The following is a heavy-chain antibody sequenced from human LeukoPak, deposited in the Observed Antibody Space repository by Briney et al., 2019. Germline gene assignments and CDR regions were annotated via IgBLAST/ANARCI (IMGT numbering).Heavy chain of an antibody. CDR2: INHSGST. V-gene: IGHV4-34*01. Sequence: SETLSLTCAVYGGSFSGYYWSWIRQPPGKGLEWIGEINHSGSTNYNPSLKSRVTISVDTSKNQFSLKLSSVTAADTAVYYCARTHGDGYSSSWYIDYWGQGTLVTVSS. CDR3: ARTHGDGYSSSWYIDY. J-gene: IGHJ4*02. CDR1: GGSFSGYY. D-gene: IGHD6-13*01.